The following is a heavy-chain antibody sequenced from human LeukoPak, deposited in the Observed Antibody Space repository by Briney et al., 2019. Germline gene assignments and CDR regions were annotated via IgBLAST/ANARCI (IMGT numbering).Heavy chain of an antibody. CDR3: ARAGTIFGVVTRFDP. J-gene: IGHJ5*02. CDR1: GYSFTSYW. V-gene: IGHV5-51*01. D-gene: IGHD3-3*01. CDR2: IYPGDSDT. Sequence: GESLKISCKGSGYSFTSYWIGWVRQMPGKGLEWMGIIYPGDSDTRYSPSFQGQVTISADKSISTAYLQWSSLKASDTAMYYCARAGTIFGVVTRFDPWGQGTLVTVSS.